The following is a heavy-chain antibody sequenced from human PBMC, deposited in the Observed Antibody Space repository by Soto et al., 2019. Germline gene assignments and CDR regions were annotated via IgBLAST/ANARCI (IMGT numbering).Heavy chain of an antibody. CDR3: VKGTLGTYGHVYFEH. J-gene: IGHJ4*02. Sequence: QITLKETGPPLVKPTQTLTLTCTFSGFSFDMNKARVGWVRQPPGKALEWLALIYWDGDEHYSPSLKNRLSITKYTSKDQVVLTLTNVHPADTATYYCVKGTLGTYGHVYFEHWCQGTLVTVSS. CDR1: GFSFDMNKAR. V-gene: IGHV2-5*02. D-gene: IGHD3-16*01. CDR2: IYWDGDE.